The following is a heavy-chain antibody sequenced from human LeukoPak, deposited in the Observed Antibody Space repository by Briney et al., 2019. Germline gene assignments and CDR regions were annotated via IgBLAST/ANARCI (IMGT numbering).Heavy chain of an antibody. CDR3: ARDFLHLGG. V-gene: IGHV3-23*01. D-gene: IGHD3-16*01. CDR1: GFTFTTYG. Sequence: GGSLRLSCAAPGFTFTTYGMSWVRQAPGKGLEGVSGITKSGGSTYYADSVKGRFTISRDNAKNSLYLQLNSLRAEDTAVYYCARDFLHLGGWGQGTMVTVSS. CDR2: ITKSGGST. J-gene: IGHJ3*01.